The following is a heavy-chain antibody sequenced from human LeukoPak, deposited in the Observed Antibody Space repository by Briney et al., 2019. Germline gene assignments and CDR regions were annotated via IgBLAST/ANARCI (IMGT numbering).Heavy chain of an antibody. CDR3: AREDPQTTVPEGLDV. D-gene: IGHD4-17*01. CDR1: GGSIGNYY. CDR2: IYFSGTT. V-gene: IGHV4-59*01. Sequence: SETLSLTCTVSGGSIGNYYWSWLRQPPGKGLEWIGYIYFSGTTIINPSLKSRVTISVDMSKNQFSLKLSSVTAADTAVYYCAREDPQTTVPEGLDVWGQGTTVTVSS. J-gene: IGHJ6*02.